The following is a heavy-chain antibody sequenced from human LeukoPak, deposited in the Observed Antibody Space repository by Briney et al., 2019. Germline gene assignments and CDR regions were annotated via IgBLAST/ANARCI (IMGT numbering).Heavy chain of an antibody. V-gene: IGHV1-2*02. CDR1: GYDFTGYY. D-gene: IGHD6-13*01. CDR3: ARVATGYSSSWPMGYYYMDV. Sequence: ASVKVSCKASGYDFTGYYIHWVRQAPGQGLEWMGWINPKSGDTNYAEKFQGRVTMTRDTSITTAYMEVSSLRSDDTAVYYCARVATGYSSSWPMGYYYMDVWGKGTTVTVSS. CDR2: INPKSGDT. J-gene: IGHJ6*03.